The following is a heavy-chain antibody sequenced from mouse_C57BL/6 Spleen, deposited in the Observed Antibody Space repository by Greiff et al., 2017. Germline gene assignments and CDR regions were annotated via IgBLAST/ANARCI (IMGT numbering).Heavy chain of an antibody. Sequence: EVMLVESGGGLVQPGGSLKLSCAASGFTFSDYYMYWVRQTPEKRLEWVAYISNGGGSTYYPDTVKGLFTISRDNAKNTLYLQMSLLKSEDTAMYYCARSLYDGYYGYAMDYWGQGTSVTVSS. D-gene: IGHD2-3*01. V-gene: IGHV5-12*01. CDR1: GFTFSDYY. CDR3: ARSLYDGYYGYAMDY. CDR2: ISNGGGST. J-gene: IGHJ4*01.